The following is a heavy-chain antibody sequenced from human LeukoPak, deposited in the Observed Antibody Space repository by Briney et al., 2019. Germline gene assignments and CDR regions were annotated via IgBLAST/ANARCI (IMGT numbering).Heavy chain of an antibody. D-gene: IGHD4-11*01. CDR3: ARDPTTVSTFFDY. Sequence: SETLSLTCTVSASSINSYYWSWIRQPAGEGMEWIGRIHISGNTNYNPSLISRVSMSIDTSKNRFSLHLKSVTAADTAVYYCARDPTTVSTFFDYWGQGTLVAVS. CDR1: ASSINSYY. V-gene: IGHV4-4*07. CDR2: IHISGNT. J-gene: IGHJ4*02.